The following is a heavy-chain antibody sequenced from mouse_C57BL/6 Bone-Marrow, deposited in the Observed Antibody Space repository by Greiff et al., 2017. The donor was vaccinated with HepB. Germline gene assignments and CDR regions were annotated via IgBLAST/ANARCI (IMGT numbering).Heavy chain of an antibody. CDR1: GFNIKDYY. Sequence: EVQLQQSGAELVRPGASVKLSCTASGFNIKDYYMHWVKQRPEQGLEWIGRIDPEDGDTEYAPKFQGKATMTADTSSNTAYLQLSSLTSEDTAVYYCLIYYYGSRYFDVWGTGTTVTVSS. V-gene: IGHV14-1*01. CDR2: IDPEDGDT. D-gene: IGHD1-1*01. CDR3: LIYYYGSRYFDV. J-gene: IGHJ1*03.